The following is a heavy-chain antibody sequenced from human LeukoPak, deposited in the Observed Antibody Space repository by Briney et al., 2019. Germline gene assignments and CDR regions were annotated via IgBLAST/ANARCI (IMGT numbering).Heavy chain of an antibody. CDR2: IYYSGST. CDR3: ARDRYTVVSWYFDL. CDR1: GGSISSGGYY. Sequence: TSQTLSLTCTVSGGSISSGGYYWSWIRQHPGKGLEWIGYIYYSGSTYYNPSLKSRVTISVDTSKNQFSLKLSSVTAADTAVYYCARDRYTVVSWYFDLWGRSTLVTVSS. D-gene: IGHD4-23*01. V-gene: IGHV4-31*03. J-gene: IGHJ2*01.